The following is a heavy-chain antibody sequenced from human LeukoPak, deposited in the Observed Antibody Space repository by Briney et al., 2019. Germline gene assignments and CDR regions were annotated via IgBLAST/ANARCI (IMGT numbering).Heavy chain of an antibody. CDR2: IKQDGSGK. Sequence: GGSLRLSCAASGFTFSSYWMSWVRQAPGKGLEWVANIKQDGSGKYYVDSAKGRFTISRDNSKDTLYLQMNGLRAEDTAVYYCAKVLYASSWFNLDSWGQGALVTVSS. D-gene: IGHD6-13*01. CDR3: AKVLYASSWFNLDS. J-gene: IGHJ4*02. CDR1: GFTFSSYW. V-gene: IGHV3-7*01.